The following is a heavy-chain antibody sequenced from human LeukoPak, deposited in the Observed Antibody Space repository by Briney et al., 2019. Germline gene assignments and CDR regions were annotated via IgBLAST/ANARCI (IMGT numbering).Heavy chain of an antibody. CDR1: GFTFSSYS. CDR3: ARDQHGDYVGAFDI. D-gene: IGHD4-17*01. CDR2: ISSSSSYI. Sequence: GGSLRLSCAASGFTFSSYSMNWVRQAPGKGLEWVSSISSSSSYIYYADSVKGRFTISRDNAKNSLYLQMNSLRAEDTAVYYCARDQHGDYVGAFDIWGQGTMVTVSS. J-gene: IGHJ3*02. V-gene: IGHV3-21*01.